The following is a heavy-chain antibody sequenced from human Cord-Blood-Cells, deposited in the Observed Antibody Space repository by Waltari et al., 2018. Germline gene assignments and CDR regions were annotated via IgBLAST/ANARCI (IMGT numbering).Heavy chain of an antibody. CDR3: AKDEIYYYYMDV. CDR1: GFTFSSYG. CDR2: ISYDGSNK. Sequence: VESGGGVVQPGRSLRLSCAASGFTFSSYGMHWVRQAPGKGLEWVAVISYDGSNKYYADSVKGRFTISRDNSKNTLYLQMNSLRAEDTAVYYCAKDEIYYYYMDVWGKGTTVTVSS. J-gene: IGHJ6*03. V-gene: IGHV3-30*18.